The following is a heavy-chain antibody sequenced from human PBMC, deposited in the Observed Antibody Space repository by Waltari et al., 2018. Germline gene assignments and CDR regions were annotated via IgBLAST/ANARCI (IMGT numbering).Heavy chain of an antibody. CDR2: INPKTGGT. CDR3: ARDLFPDFWSGYGFDI. V-gene: IGHV1-2*02. CDR1: GYTFSDHY. J-gene: IGHJ3*02. D-gene: IGHD3-3*01. Sequence: QVQLVQSGAEVKKPGASVRVSCKASGYTFSDHYIYGLRQAPGQGLEWMGWINPKTGGTNPAQKFQGRVTMTRDTSISTVYMELTSLTSDDTAVYYCARDLFPDFWSGYGFDIWGQGTTVTVSS.